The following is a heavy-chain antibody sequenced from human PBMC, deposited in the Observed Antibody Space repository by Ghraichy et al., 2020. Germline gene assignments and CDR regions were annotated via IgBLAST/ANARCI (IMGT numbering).Heavy chain of an antibody. CDR3: TTDSVIATAGIFES. CDR1: GFTFSKGW. V-gene: IGHV3-15*05. J-gene: IGHJ4*02. Sequence: GGSLRLSCEVSGFTFSKGWMSWVRQAPGKGLECLGRIKSKSDGGTTDYAAPAKGRFTISREDSKNTVYLQMNSLRTDDTAVYYCTTDSVIATAGIFESWGQGTLVTVSS. D-gene: IGHD6-13*01. CDR2: IKSKSDGGTT.